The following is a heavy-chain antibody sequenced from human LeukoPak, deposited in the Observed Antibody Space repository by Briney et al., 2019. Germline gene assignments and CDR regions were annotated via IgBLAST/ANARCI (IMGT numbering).Heavy chain of an antibody. CDR1: GFTFSSYG. CDR2: ISYDGSNK. V-gene: IGHV3-30*18. Sequence: PGRSLRLSCAASGFTFSSYGMHWVRQAPGKGLEWVAVISYDGSNKYYADSVKGRFTISRDNSKNTLYLQMNSLRAEDTAVYYCAKDLCSGGSCYSDYWGQGTLVTVSS. D-gene: IGHD2-15*01. J-gene: IGHJ4*02. CDR3: AKDLCSGGSCYSDY.